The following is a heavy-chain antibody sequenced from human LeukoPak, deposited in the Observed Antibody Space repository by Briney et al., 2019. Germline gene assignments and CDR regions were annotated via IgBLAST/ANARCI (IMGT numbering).Heavy chain of an antibody. V-gene: IGHV3-23*01. J-gene: IGHJ4*02. CDR2: ISGSGGST. CDR1: GFTFSSYA. Sequence: QPGGSLRLSCAASGFTFSSYAMSWVRQAPGKGLEWVSAISGSGGSTYYADSVKGRFTISRDNSKNTLYLQMNSLRAEDTAVYHCAKVRSSSGSYDYWGQGTLVTVSS. CDR3: AKVRSSSGSYDY. D-gene: IGHD6-19*01.